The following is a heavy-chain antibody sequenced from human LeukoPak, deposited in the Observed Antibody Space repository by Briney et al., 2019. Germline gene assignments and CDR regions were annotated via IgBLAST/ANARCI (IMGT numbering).Heavy chain of an antibody. Sequence: SVKVSCKASGGTFSSYAISWVRQAPGQGLEWLGGISPIFGTANYAQKFQGRVTITAVESTSTAYMELSSLRSEDTAVYYCASNHHCSSTSCYEGWYMDVWGKGTTVTVSS. CDR3: ASNHHCSSTSCYEGWYMDV. CDR1: GGTFSSYA. CDR2: ISPIFGTA. D-gene: IGHD2-2*01. V-gene: IGHV1-69*01. J-gene: IGHJ6*03.